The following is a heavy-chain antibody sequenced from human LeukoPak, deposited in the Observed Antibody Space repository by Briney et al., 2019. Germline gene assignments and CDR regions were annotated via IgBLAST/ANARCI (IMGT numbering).Heavy chain of an antibody. J-gene: IGHJ4*02. CDR2: INSDGSST. V-gene: IGHV3-74*01. CDR1: GFNFNNYA. D-gene: IGHD6-13*01. Sequence: PGGSLRLSCAASGFNFNNYAMSWVRQAPGKGLVWVSRINSDGSSTSYADSVKGRFTISRDNAKNTLYLQMNSLRAEDTAVYYCARNPAYSSSWSAYSFDYWGQGTLVTVSS. CDR3: ARNPAYSSSWSAYSFDY.